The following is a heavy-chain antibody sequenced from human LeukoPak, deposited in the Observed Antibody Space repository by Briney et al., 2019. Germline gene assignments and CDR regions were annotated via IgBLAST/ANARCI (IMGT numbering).Heavy chain of an antibody. D-gene: IGHD5-18*01. CDR2: IYYSGSS. V-gene: IGHV4-30-4*01. CDR3: ARDRAAGYSYGFSPNLDAFDI. Sequence: SQTLSLTCTVSGGSISSGNYYWSWIRQPPGKGLEWIGYIYYSGSSYYNPSLKSRVTISVDTSKNQFSLKLSSVTAADTAVYYCARDRAAGYSYGFSPNLDAFDIWGQGTVVTVSS. J-gene: IGHJ3*02. CDR1: GGSISSGNYY.